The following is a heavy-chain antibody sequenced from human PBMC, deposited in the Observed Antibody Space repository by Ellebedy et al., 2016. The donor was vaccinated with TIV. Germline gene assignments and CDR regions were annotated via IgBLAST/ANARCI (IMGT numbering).Heavy chain of an antibody. D-gene: IGHD2-15*01. J-gene: IGHJ6*02. CDR3: ARWVVGANYGMDV. CDR2: IYYSGST. Sequence: SETLSLTXTVSGGSISSSSYYWGWIRQPPGKGLEWIGSIYYSGSTNYNPSLKSRVTISVDTSKNQFSLKLSSVTAADTAVYYCARWVVGANYGMDVWGQGTTVTVSS. V-gene: IGHV4-39*07. CDR1: GGSISSSSYY.